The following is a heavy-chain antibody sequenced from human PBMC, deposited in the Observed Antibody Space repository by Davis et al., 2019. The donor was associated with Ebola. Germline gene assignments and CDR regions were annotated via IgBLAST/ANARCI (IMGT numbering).Heavy chain of an antibody. D-gene: IGHD2-15*01. Sequence: AASVKVSCKASGYTFTSYYMHWVRQAPGQGLEWMGIINPSGGSTSYAQKFQGRATMTRDTSTSTVYMELSSLRSEDTAVYYCARDVVVVVAATNSGFYYGMDVWGQGTTVTVSS. J-gene: IGHJ6*02. CDR1: GYTFTSYY. CDR2: INPSGGST. CDR3: ARDVVVVVAATNSGFYYGMDV. V-gene: IGHV1-46*01.